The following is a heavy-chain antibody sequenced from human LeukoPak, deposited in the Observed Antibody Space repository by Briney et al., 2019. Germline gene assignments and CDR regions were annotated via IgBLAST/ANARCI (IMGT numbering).Heavy chain of an antibody. Sequence: ASVKVSCKASGYTFTGYYMHWVRQAPGQGLEWMGWINPNSGGTNYAQKFRGRVTMTRDTSISTAYMELSRLRSDDTAVYYCARAAKTIYDSSGYYRYNWFDPWGQGTLVTVSS. J-gene: IGHJ5*02. D-gene: IGHD3-22*01. V-gene: IGHV1-2*02. CDR1: GYTFTGYY. CDR2: INPNSGGT. CDR3: ARAAKTIYDSSGYYRYNWFDP.